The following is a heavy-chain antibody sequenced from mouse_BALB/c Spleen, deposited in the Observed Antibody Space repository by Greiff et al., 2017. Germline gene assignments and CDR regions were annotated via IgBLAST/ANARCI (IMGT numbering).Heavy chain of an antibody. CDR1: GYTFTDYN. Sequence: VQLQQSGPELVKPGASVKISCKASGYTFTDYNMHWVKQSHGKSLEWIGYIYPYNGGTGYNQKFKSKATLTVDNSSSTAYMELRSLTSEDSAVYYCAREGDYDDGFAYWGQGTLVTVSA. V-gene: IGHV1S29*02. D-gene: IGHD2-4*01. J-gene: IGHJ3*01. CDR2: IYPYNGGT. CDR3: AREGDYDDGFAY.